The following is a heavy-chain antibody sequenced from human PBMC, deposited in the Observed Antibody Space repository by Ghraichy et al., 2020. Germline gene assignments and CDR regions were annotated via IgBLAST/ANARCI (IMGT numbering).Heavy chain of an antibody. CDR2: IYYSGST. CDR1: GGSISSSSYY. V-gene: IGHV4-39*01. J-gene: IGHJ5*02. CDR3: ARRTGEGITFGGVIAYSEYNWFDP. Sequence: SETPSLTCTVSGGSISSSSYYWGWIRQPPGKGLEWIGSIYYSGSTYYNPSLKSRVTISVDTSKNQFSLKLSSVTAADTAVYYCARRTGEGITFGGVIAYSEYNWFDPWGQGTLVTVSS. D-gene: IGHD3-16*02.